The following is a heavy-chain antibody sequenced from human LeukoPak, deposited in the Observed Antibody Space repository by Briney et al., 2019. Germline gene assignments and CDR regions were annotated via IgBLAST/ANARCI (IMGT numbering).Heavy chain of an antibody. V-gene: IGHV5-51*01. Sequence: GESLKISCKGSGYSFTSYWIGWVRQMPGKGLEWMGIIYPGDSDTRYSPSFQGQVTTSADKSISTAYLQWSSLKASDTAMYYCARQGSVYCSGGSCYSNWYFDLWGRGTLVTVSS. CDR3: ARQGSVYCSGGSCYSNWYFDL. D-gene: IGHD2-15*01. CDR2: IYPGDSDT. CDR1: GYSFTSYW. J-gene: IGHJ2*01.